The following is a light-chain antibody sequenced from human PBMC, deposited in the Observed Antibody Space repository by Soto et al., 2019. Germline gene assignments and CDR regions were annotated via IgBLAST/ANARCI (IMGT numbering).Light chain of an antibody. CDR2: DAS. Sequence: DIQMTQSPSTLSASVGDRVTITCRASQNISNWLAWYQQRPGRAPNLLIHDASTLESGVPSRFSGSGSVTEFTLTISSLQPHDFATYYCQQYYTLYTFGQGTKLEIK. J-gene: IGKJ2*01. CDR1: QNISNW. V-gene: IGKV1-5*01. CDR3: QQYYTLYT.